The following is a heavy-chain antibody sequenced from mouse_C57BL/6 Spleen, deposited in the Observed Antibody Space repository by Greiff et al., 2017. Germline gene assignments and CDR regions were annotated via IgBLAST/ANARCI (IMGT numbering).Heavy chain of an antibody. CDR1: GFTFSSYT. J-gene: IGHJ2*01. D-gene: IGHD1-1*01. Sequence: EVKVVESGGGLVKPGGSLKLSCAASGFTFSSYTMSWVRQTPEKRLEWVATISGGGGNTYYPDSVKGRFTISRDNAKNTLYLQMSSLRSEDTALYYCARHYYGSSYYFDYWGQGTTLTVSS. CDR3: ARHYYGSSYYFDY. CDR2: ISGGGGNT. V-gene: IGHV5-9*01.